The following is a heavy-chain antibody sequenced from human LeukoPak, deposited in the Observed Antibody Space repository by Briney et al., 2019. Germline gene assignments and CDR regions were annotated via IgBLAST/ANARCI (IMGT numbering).Heavy chain of an antibody. CDR3: TTEAWGGFDY. J-gene: IGHJ4*02. CDR2: IKRKIDGGTT. Sequence: GGSLRLSCAASGFTFNNAWMSWVRQAPGKGLEWVGRIKRKIDGGTTDYVAPVIGRFSISRDDSKNTLYLQMNSLKTEDTAAYYCTTEAWGGFDYCGQGTLVTVSS. V-gene: IGHV3-15*01. CDR1: GFTFNNAW. D-gene: IGHD7-27*01.